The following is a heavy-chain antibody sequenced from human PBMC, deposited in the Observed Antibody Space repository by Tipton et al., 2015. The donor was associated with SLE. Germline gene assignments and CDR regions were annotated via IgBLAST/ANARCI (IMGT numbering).Heavy chain of an antibody. D-gene: IGHD3-3*02. CDR2: IYYSGST. Sequence: TLSLTCTVPGGSISSYYWSWIRQPPGKGLEWIGYIYYSGSTNYNPSLKSRVTISVDTSKNQFSLKLSSVTAADTAVYYCARADSIQVYFQHWGQGTLVTVSS. CDR3: ARADSIQVYFQH. V-gene: IGHV4-59*01. CDR1: GGSISSYY. J-gene: IGHJ1*01.